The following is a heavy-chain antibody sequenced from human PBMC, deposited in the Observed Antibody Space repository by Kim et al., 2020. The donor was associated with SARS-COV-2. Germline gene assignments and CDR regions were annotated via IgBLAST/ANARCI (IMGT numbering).Heavy chain of an antibody. CDR2: SGST. D-gene: IGHD3-10*01. J-gene: IGHJ4*02. CDR3: ARKEGTH. V-gene: IGHV4-59*01. Sequence: SGSTNYNPPLRRRVTISLTTSKNQVSLKLSSVTAADTAVYYCARKEGTHWGQGTLVTVSS.